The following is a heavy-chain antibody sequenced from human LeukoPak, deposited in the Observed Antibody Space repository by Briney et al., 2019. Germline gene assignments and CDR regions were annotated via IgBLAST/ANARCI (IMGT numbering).Heavy chain of an antibody. J-gene: IGHJ4*02. CDR3: AGYYYDSSGYI. CDR1: GYTFTGYY. V-gene: IGHV1-2*02. Sequence: ASVTVSCTASGYTFTGYYMHWVRQAPGQGLEWMGWINPNSGGTNYAQKFQGRVTMTRDTSISTAYMELSRLRSDDTAVYYCAGYYYDSSGYIWGQGTLVTVSS. D-gene: IGHD3-22*01. CDR2: INPNSGGT.